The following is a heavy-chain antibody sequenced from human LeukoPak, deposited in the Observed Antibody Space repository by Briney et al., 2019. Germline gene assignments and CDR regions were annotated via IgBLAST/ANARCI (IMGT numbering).Heavy chain of an antibody. CDR3: ARGWELSEFDY. CDR2: IYYSGST. Sequence: PSETLSLTCTVSGGSISSYYWSWIRQPPGKGLEWIGYIYYSGSTNYNPSLKSRVTISVDTSKNQFSLKLSSVTAADTAVYYCARGWELSEFDYWGQGTLVTVSS. J-gene: IGHJ4*02. V-gene: IGHV4-59*08. D-gene: IGHD1-26*01. CDR1: GGSISSYY.